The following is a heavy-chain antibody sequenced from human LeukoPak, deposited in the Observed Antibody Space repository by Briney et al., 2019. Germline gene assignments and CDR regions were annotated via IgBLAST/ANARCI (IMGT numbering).Heavy chain of an antibody. Sequence: SETLSLTCAVYGGSFSGYYWSWIRQPPGKGLEWIGEINHSGSTNYNPSLKSRVTISVDTSKNQFSLNLTSVTAADTAVYFCSLESVLLTTRGTFDIWGQGTLVSVSA. V-gene: IGHV4-34*03. CDR3: SLESVLLTTRGTFDI. J-gene: IGHJ3*02. CDR2: INHSGST. D-gene: IGHD1/OR15-1a*01. CDR1: GGSFSGYY.